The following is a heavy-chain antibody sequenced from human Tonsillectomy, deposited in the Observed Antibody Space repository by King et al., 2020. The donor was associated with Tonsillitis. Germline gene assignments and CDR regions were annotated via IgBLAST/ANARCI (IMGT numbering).Heavy chain of an antibody. V-gene: IGHV1-8*01. Sequence: QLVQSGADVKKPGASVTVSCKASGYTFTSYDINWVRQASGQGLEWIGWMNPNSGNTGSAQKFQGRVTMTRDTSISTVYMELSSLRSEDTAVYYCARKGARAIAAGKKTCFYYYMDVWGKGTTVTVSS. D-gene: IGHD6-13*01. CDR3: ARKGARAIAAGKKTCFYYYMDV. CDR2: MNPNSGNT. J-gene: IGHJ6*03. CDR1: GYTFTSYD.